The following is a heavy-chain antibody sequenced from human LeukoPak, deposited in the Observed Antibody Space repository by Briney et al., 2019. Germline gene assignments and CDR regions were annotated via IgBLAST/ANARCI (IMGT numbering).Heavy chain of an antibody. Sequence: PSETLSLTCTVSGGSISSYYWSWIRQPPGKGLEWIGYIYYSGSTNYNPSLKSRVTISVDTSKNQFSLKLSSVTAADTAVYYCARLFRGLGFGEFRENYFDYWGQGTLVTVSS. CDR1: GGSISSYY. V-gene: IGHV4-59*01. CDR3: ARLFRGLGFGEFRENYFDY. D-gene: IGHD3-10*01. J-gene: IGHJ4*02. CDR2: IYYSGST.